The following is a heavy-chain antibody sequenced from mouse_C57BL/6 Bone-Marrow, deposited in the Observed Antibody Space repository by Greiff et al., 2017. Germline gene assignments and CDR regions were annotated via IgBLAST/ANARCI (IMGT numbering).Heavy chain of an antibody. CDR2: IYPRSGNT. V-gene: IGHV1-81*01. CDR3: ARWAHYDSSYDGY. J-gene: IGHJ2*01. Sequence: VQLQQSGAELARPGASVKLSCKASGYTFTSYGISWVKQRTGQGLEWIGEIYPRSGNTYYNEKFKGKATLTADKSSSTAYMELRSLTSEDSAVYFCARWAHYDSSYDGYWGQGTTLTVSS. CDR1: GYTFTSYG. D-gene: IGHD1-1*01.